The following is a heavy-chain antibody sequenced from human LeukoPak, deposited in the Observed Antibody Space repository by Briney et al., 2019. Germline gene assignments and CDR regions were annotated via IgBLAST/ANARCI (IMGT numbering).Heavy chain of an antibody. D-gene: IGHD5-18*01. CDR3: ARGPPPGGYSFPTYFDY. V-gene: IGHV6-1*01. CDR1: GDSVASNSAA. J-gene: IGHJ4*02. CDR2: TYYRSKWYN. Sequence: SQTLSLTCAISGDSVASNSAAWNWIRQSPSRGLEWLGRTYYRSKWYNDYAVSVKSRITINPDTSKNQFSLQLNSVTPEDTAVYYCARGPPPGGYSFPTYFDYWGQGTLVTVSS.